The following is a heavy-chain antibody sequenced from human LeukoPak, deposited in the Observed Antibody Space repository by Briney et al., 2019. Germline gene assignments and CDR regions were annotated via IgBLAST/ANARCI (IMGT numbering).Heavy chain of an antibody. J-gene: IGHJ3*02. D-gene: IGHD2-21*02. Sequence: SETLSLTCTVSGGSISSYYWSWIRQPPGKGLEWIGYIYTSGSTNYNPSLKSRVTISVDTSKNQFSLKLSSVTAADTAVYYCARGPVVVTAPGAFDIWGQGTMVTVSS. CDR3: ARGPVVVTAPGAFDI. CDR2: IYTSGST. CDR1: GGSISSYY. V-gene: IGHV4-4*09.